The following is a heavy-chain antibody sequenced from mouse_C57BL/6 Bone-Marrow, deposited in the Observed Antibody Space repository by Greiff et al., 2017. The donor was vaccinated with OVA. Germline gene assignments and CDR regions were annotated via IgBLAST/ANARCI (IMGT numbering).Heavy chain of an antibody. CDR3: ARGGYLPYAMDY. J-gene: IGHJ4*01. Sequence: EVQLQQSGGGLVKPGGSLKLSCAASGFTFSSYAMSWVRQTPEKRLEWVATISDGGSYTYYPDNVKGRFTISRDNAKNNLYLQMSHLKSEDTAMYYCARGGYLPYAMDYWGQGTSVTVSS. D-gene: IGHD5-1*01. V-gene: IGHV5-4*01. CDR2: ISDGGSYT. CDR1: GFTFSSYA.